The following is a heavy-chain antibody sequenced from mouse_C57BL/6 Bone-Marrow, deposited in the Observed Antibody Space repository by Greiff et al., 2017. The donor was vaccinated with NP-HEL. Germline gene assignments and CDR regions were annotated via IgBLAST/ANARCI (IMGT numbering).Heavy chain of an antibody. CDR1: GYTFTDYY. J-gene: IGHJ1*03. V-gene: IGHV1-26*01. Sequence: VQLQQSGPELVKPGASVKISCKASGYTFTDYYMNWVKQSHGKSLEWIGAINPNNGGTSYNQKFKGKATLTVDKSSSTAYMELRSLTSEDSAVYYCAREDYVSSCYWYFDVGGTGTTVTVSS. CDR3: AREDYVSSCYWYFDV. CDR2: INPNNGGT. D-gene: IGHD1-1*01.